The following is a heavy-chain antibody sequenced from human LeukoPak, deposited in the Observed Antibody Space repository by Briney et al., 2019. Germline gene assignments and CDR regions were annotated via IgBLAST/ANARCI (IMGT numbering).Heavy chain of an antibody. V-gene: IGHV4-39*07. CDR3: ARLGIDYDILTGYIPDAFDI. D-gene: IGHD3-9*01. CDR1: GGSISSSSYY. J-gene: IGHJ3*02. Sequence: SETLSLTCTVSGGSISSSSYYWGWIRQPPGKGLEWIGSIYYSGSTYYDPSLKSRVMISVDASKNQFSLKLSSVAAADTAVYYCARLGIDYDILTGYIPDAFDIWGQGTMVTVSS. CDR2: IYYSGST.